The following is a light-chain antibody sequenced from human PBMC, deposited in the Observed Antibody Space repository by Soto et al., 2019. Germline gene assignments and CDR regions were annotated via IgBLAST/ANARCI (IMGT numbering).Light chain of an antibody. CDR1: QSVSSN. J-gene: IGKJ4*01. Sequence: EIVMTQSPATLSVSPGERATLSCRASQSVSSNLAWYQQKPGQALRLLIYGASTGATGIPARFSGSGSATEFTLTISSLQSEDFAVYYCQQYNNWPLTFGGGTKVEIK. CDR3: QQYNNWPLT. V-gene: IGKV3-15*01. CDR2: GAS.